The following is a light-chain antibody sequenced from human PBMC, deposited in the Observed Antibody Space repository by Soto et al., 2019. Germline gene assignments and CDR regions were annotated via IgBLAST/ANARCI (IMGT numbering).Light chain of an antibody. CDR3: QQYNSYSIT. V-gene: IGKV1-5*01. CDR1: KSISSW. CDR2: DAS. Sequence: DIQITQSPSTLSASVGARVTITCRASKSISSWLAWYQQKPGKAHKLLIYDASILERGVPSRFSGSGSGTAFTLTISSLQPDDFATYYCQQYNSYSITFGQGTRLELK. J-gene: IGKJ5*01.